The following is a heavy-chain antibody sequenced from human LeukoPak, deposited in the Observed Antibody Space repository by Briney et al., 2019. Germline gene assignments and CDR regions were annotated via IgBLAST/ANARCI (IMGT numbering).Heavy chain of an antibody. CDR1: GGSFSGYY. D-gene: IGHD3-9*01. CDR2: INHSGST. Sequence: SETLSLTCAVYGGSFSGYYWSWIRQPPGKGLEWIGEINHSGSTNYNPSLKSRVTISVDTSKNQFSLKLSSVTAADTAVYYCASGGDTYYDILTGYPLNYYYYMDVWGKGTTVTISS. J-gene: IGHJ6*03. V-gene: IGHV4-34*01. CDR3: ASGGDTYYDILTGYPLNYYYYMDV.